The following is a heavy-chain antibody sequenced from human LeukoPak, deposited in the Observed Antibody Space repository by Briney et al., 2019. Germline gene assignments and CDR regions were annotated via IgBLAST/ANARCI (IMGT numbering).Heavy chain of an antibody. CDR2: VNPKSGKT. D-gene: IGHD4-11*01. J-gene: IGHJ4*01. CDR3: ARRPALTLVMHFEY. CDR1: GYTFIDYD. Sequence: ASVKVSCKGSGYTFIDYDINWVRQAPGQGLEWMGWVNPKSGKTGHAQKFQGRVTITRDTSINTVYMELSSLISEDTAIYYCARRPALTLVMHFEYWGQGILVTVSS. V-gene: IGHV1-8*03.